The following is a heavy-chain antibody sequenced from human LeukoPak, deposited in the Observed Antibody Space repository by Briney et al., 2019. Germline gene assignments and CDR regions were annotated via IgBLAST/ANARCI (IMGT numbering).Heavy chain of an antibody. J-gene: IGHJ3*02. Sequence: ASVKVSCKASGYTFTGYYIHWVGQAPGQGLEWMGWVNPNSGGTNYAQKFQGRVTMTRDTSISTAYMELSRLRSDDTAVYYCARWLELQWDAFDIWGQGTMLTVSS. D-gene: IGHD1-7*01. CDR3: ARWLELQWDAFDI. CDR1: GYTFTGYY. V-gene: IGHV1-2*02. CDR2: VNPNSGGT.